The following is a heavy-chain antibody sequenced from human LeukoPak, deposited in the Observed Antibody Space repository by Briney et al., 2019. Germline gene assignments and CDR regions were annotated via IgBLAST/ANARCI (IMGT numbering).Heavy chain of an antibody. J-gene: IGHJ5*02. CDR3: ARGEAAVLSEGLFPVWFDP. Sequence: SETLSLTCAVYGGSFSGYYWSWIRQPPGKGLEWIGEINHSGSTNYNPSLKSRVTISVDTSKNQFSLKLSSVTAADTAVYYCARGEAAVLSEGLFPVWFDPWGQGTLVTVSS. D-gene: IGHD3-9*01. CDR2: INHSGST. V-gene: IGHV4-34*01. CDR1: GGSFSGYY.